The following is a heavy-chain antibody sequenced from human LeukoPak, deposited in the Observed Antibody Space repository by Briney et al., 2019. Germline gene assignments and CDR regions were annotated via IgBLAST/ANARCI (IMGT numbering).Heavy chain of an antibody. Sequence: GGSLRLSCAASGFTFDDYAMHWVRHAPGRGLEWVSGISWNSGSIGYADSVKGRFTISRDNAKNSLYLQMNSLRAEDTALYYCAKSGWNYGGYYYYCMDVWAKGPRSPSP. CDR2: ISWNSGSI. V-gene: IGHV3-9*01. CDR1: GFTFDDYA. J-gene: IGHJ6*03. CDR3: AKSGWNYGGYYYYCMDV. D-gene: IGHD1-7*01.